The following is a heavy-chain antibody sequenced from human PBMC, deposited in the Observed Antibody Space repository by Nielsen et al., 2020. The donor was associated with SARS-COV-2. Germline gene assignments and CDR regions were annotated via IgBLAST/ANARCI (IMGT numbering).Heavy chain of an antibody. CDR1: GGSISNSIYY. Sequence: SETLSLTCTVSGGSISNSIYYWGWIRQPPGKGLEWISSIYYTGNTYYNPSLKSRVTISLDTSKNQFSLKLPSVTAADTAVYYCASLPALNNYSDSWGQGTLVTVSS. CDR2: IYYTGNT. D-gene: IGHD2/OR15-2a*01. V-gene: IGHV4-39*07. CDR3: ASLPALNNYSDS. J-gene: IGHJ4*02.